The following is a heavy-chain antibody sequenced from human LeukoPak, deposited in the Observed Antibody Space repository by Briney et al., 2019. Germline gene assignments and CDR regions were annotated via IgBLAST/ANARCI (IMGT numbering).Heavy chain of an antibody. D-gene: IGHD2-15*01. J-gene: IGHJ4*02. V-gene: IGHV4-31*03. CDR1: GGSLSSGGYY. CDR3: ASYCSGGSCYSGDNY. CDR2: IYYSGST. Sequence: SQTLSLTCTVSGGSLSSGGYYWSWIRQHPGKGLEWLGYIYYSGSTYYNPSLKSRVTISVDTSKNQFSLKLSSVTAADTAVYYCASYCSGGSCYSGDNYWGQGTLVTVSS.